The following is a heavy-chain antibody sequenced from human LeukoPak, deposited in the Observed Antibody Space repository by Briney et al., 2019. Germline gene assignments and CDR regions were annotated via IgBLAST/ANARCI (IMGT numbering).Heavy chain of an antibody. D-gene: IGHD2-21*02. CDR1: ELNYLDYA. J-gene: IGHJ6*02. Sequence: PGGSHRLSCVALELNYLDYAMHSPRQAQGKGLEGVYGSSWKSGSIGYADSVKGRFTIPRDNARNPLYLQMNSLRAEDTALYYCAKVRGDFYDYGMDVWGQGTTVTASS. CDR3: AKVRGDFYDYGMDV. V-gene: IGHV3-9*01. CDR2: SSWKSGSI.